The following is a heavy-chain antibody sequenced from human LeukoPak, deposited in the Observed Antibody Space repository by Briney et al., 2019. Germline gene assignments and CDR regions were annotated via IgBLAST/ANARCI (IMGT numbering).Heavy chain of an antibody. J-gene: IGHJ4*02. D-gene: IGHD3-9*01. CDR3: ARVGGANVQGRLGVDYFDY. Sequence: SETLSLTCTVSGDSINNNNYYWGWIRQPPGEGLEWIGNIYYNGRTYYSPSLKSRGTISVDTSNNQFSLKLNSVTAADTAVYYCARVGGANVQGRLGVDYFDYWGQGTLVTVSS. V-gene: IGHV4-39*07. CDR2: IYYNGRT. CDR1: GDSINNNNYY.